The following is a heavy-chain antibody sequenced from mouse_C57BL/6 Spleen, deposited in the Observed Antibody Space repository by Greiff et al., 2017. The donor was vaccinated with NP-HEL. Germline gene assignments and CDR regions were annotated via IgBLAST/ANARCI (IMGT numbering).Heavy chain of an antibody. CDR1: GYTFTSYW. CDR3: ARRGYGSSHWFAY. D-gene: IGHD1-1*01. V-gene: IGHV1-50*01. J-gene: IGHJ3*01. Sequence: KESCKASGYTFTSYWMQWVKQRPGQGLEWIGEIDPSDSYTNYNQKFKGKATLTVDTSSSTAYMQLSSLTSEDSAVYYCARRGYGSSHWFAYWGQGTLVTVSA. CDR2: IDPSDSYT.